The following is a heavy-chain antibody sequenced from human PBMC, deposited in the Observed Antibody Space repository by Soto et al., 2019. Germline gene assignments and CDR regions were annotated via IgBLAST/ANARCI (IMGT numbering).Heavy chain of an antibody. J-gene: IGHJ4*02. D-gene: IGHD4-17*01. V-gene: IGHV4-59*08. CDR3: ARRWTTVANDY. Sequence: SETLSLTCTVSGGSISGNYWTWIRQPPGKGLEWIGYIYYSGSTNYNPSLKSRVTISIDTSKNQLSLKLSSVTAADTAEYYCARRWTTVANDYGGQGTLVTVSS. CDR2: IYYSGST. CDR1: GGSISGNY.